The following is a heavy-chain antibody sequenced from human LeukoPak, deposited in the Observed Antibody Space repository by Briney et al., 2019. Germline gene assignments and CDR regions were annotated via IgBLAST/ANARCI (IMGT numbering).Heavy chain of an antibody. CDR2: INPSGGST. CDR1: GYTFTSYY. CDR3: ASGSGSYYYFDY. J-gene: IGHJ4*02. D-gene: IGHD1-26*01. V-gene: IGHV1-46*01. Sequence: GASVKVSCKASGYTFTSYYMHWVRQAPGQGLEWMGIINPSGGSTCYAQKFQGRVTMTRDTSTSTVYMELSSLRSEDTAVYYCASGSGSYYYFDYWGQGTLVTVSS.